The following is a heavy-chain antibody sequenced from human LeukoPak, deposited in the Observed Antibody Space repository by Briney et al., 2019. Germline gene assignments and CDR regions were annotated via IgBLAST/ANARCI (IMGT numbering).Heavy chain of an antibody. CDR2: IIPILGIA. D-gene: IGHD2-15*01. J-gene: IGHJ5*02. CDR3: ARGGVPLVVVAATTFAYNWFDP. Sequence: SVKVSCKASGGTFSSYAISWVRQAPGQGLEWMGRIIPILGIANYAQKFQGRVTITADKSTSTAYMELSSLRSEDTAVYYCARGGVPLVVVAATTFAYNWFDPWGQGTLVTVSS. V-gene: IGHV1-69*04. CDR1: GGTFSSYA.